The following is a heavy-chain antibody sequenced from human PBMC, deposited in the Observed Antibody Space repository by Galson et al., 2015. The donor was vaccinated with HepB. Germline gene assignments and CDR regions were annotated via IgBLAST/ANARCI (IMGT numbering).Heavy chain of an antibody. J-gene: IGHJ6*02. V-gene: IGHV1-18*04. Sequence: SVKVSCKASGYTFTSYGISWVRQAPGQGLEWMGWISAYNGNTNYAQKLQGRVTMTTDTSTSTAYMELRSLRSDDTAVYYCARDHPKTYPLYFHDGMDVWGQGTTVTVSS. D-gene: IGHD2-2*02. CDR1: GYTFTSYG. CDR3: ARDHPKTYPLYFHDGMDV. CDR2: ISAYNGNT.